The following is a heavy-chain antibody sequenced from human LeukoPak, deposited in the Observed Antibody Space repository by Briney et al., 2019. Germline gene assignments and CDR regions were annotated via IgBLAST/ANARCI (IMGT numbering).Heavy chain of an antibody. CDR2: IYYSEST. V-gene: IGHV4-59*01. Sequence: PSETLSLTCTVSGDSISNYYWSWIRQPPGKGLEWIGYIYYSESTNYNPSLKSRVTISTDTSKSQFSLNLRSVTAEDTAVYYCARDPLGYYYDSSGGPHAFDIWGQGTMVTVSS. J-gene: IGHJ3*02. CDR3: ARDPLGYYYDSSGGPHAFDI. CDR1: GDSISNYY. D-gene: IGHD3-22*01.